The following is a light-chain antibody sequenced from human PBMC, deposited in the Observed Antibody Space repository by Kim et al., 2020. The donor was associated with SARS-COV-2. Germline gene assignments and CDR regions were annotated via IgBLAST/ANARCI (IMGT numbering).Light chain of an antibody. V-gene: IGLV3-21*01. J-gene: IGLJ3*02. CDR1: NIGIKS. CDR3: QVWDTSRDQIL. Sequence: APGKTARITCGGTNIGIKSVHWYQQKPGQAPVLFMYNNDDRPSGIPERFSGSNSGNTATLTIRRVEAGDEADYYCQVWDTSRDQILFGGGTQLTVL. CDR2: NND.